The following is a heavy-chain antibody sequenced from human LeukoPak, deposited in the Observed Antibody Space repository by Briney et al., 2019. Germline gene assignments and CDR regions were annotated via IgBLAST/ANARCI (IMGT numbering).Heavy chain of an antibody. CDR1: GGSFSAYY. CDR3: ARRRLAQFSGDYGYDY. CDR2: TNHSGST. Sequence: PSETLSLTCAVYGGSFSAYYWSWIRQPPGKGLEWIGETNHSGSTNYNPSLKSRVTISVDTSKNQFSLKLSSVTAADTAVYYCARRRLAQFSGDYGYDYWGQGTLVTVSS. J-gene: IGHJ4*02. D-gene: IGHD4-17*01. V-gene: IGHV4-34*01.